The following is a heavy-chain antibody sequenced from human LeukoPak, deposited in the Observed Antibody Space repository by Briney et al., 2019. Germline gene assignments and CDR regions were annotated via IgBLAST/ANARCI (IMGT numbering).Heavy chain of an antibody. CDR1: GGSFSGYY. CDR2: INHSGST. J-gene: IGHJ4*02. D-gene: IGHD5-12*01. Sequence: SETLSLTCAVYGGSFSGYYWSWIRQSPGKGLEWIGEINHSGSTNYNPSLMRRVTMSVDTSKNQFSLNLTAVTAADTAVYYCARARRGYVRLDYWGQGTLVTVSS. V-gene: IGHV4-34*01. CDR3: ARARRGYVRLDY.